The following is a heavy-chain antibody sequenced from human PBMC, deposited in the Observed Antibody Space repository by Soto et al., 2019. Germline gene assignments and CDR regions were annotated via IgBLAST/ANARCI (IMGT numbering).Heavy chain of an antibody. CDR1: GFTFSFYS. CDR2: ISYDGSNK. J-gene: IGHJ4*02. V-gene: IGHV3-30-3*01. Sequence: GGSLRLSCAASGFTFSFYSMHWVRQAPGKGLEWVTVISYDGSNKYYADSVKGRFTISRDNSNNTLYLQMNSLRAEDTAVYYCARDGPRRNFDYWGQGTLVTVSS. D-gene: IGHD3-16*01. CDR3: ARDGPRRNFDY.